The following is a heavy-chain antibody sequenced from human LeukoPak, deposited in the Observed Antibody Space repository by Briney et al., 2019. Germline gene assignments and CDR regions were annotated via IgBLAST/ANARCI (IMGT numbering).Heavy chain of an antibody. Sequence: ASVKVSCKTSGYTFSDEGIVWVRQAPGQGFEWVGWISAVNGDKKSSRKVQGRLALTTDITTSTAFMELTSLRSDDTALYYCLRHISTTVFDSWGQGTLVTVSS. D-gene: IGHD4-11*01. CDR3: LRHISTTVFDS. CDR1: GYTFSDEG. J-gene: IGHJ5*01. CDR2: ISAVNGDK. V-gene: IGHV1-18*01.